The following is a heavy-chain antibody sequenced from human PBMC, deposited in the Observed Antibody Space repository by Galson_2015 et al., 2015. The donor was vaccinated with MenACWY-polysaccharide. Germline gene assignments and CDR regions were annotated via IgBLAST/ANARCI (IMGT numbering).Heavy chain of an antibody. CDR3: AREESGSYYRY. CDR2: IIPNSGGT. V-gene: IGHV1-2*02. CDR1: VYTFTGYY. J-gene: IGHJ4*02. D-gene: IGHD1-26*01. Sequence: SCKASVYTFTGYYLHWVRQASGQGLEWMGWIIPNSGGTKFAQKFQGRVTMTRDTSVSTIYMELSRLTSDDTAIYYCAREESGSYYRYWGQGTLVTVSS.